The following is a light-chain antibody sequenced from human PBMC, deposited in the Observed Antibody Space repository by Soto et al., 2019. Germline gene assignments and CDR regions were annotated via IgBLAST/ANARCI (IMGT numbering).Light chain of an antibody. CDR3: PQFNSYPLT. V-gene: IGKV1-13*02. J-gene: IGKJ4*01. Sequence: GDKVTISCRASQAINSALAWCQQRPGKAPMVLIYDASILESGVPSRFSGSGSGTDFTLTISSLQPEDFATYYCPQFNSYPLTFGGGTKVEIE. CDR1: QAINSA. CDR2: DAS.